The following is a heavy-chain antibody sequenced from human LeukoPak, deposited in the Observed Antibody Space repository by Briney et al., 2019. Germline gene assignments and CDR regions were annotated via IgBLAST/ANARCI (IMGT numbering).Heavy chain of an antibody. CDR2: ISISGGST. Sequence: GGSLRLSCAASGFTFSSYTMSWVRQAPGKGLEWVSDISISGGSTYYADSVKGRFTISRDNAKNTLYLQMNSLRAEDTAVYFCASERPSSSWYDYWGQGTLVTVSS. V-gene: IGHV3-23*01. J-gene: IGHJ4*02. CDR1: GFTFSSYT. D-gene: IGHD6-13*01. CDR3: ASERPSSSWYDY.